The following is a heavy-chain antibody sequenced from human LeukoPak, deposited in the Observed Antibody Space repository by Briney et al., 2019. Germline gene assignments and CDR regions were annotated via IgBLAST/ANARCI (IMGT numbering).Heavy chain of an antibody. CDR2: INPNSGGT. J-gene: IGHJ4*02. CDR3: ARDSGRVVGSSSSLNWEFDY. Sequence: ASVKVSCKASGYTFTSYDINWVRQAPGQGLEWMGWINPNSGGTNYAQKFQGRVTMTRDTSISTAYMELSRLRSDDTAVYYCARDSGRVVGSSSSLNWEFDYWGQGTLVTVSS. CDR1: GYTFTSYD. D-gene: IGHD6-6*01. V-gene: IGHV1-2*02.